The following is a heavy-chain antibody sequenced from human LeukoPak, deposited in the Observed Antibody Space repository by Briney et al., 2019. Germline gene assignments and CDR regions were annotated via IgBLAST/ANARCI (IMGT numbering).Heavy chain of an antibody. CDR3: ARGSSSGWDFLPGYYFDY. Sequence: ASVKVSCKASGGTFSSYAISWVRQAPGQGLEWMGWISAYNGNTNYAQKLQGRVTMTTDTSTSTAYMELRSLRSDDTAVYYCARGSSSGWDFLPGYYFDYWGQGTLVTVSS. CDR1: GGTFSSYA. J-gene: IGHJ4*02. D-gene: IGHD6-19*01. V-gene: IGHV1-18*01. CDR2: ISAYNGNT.